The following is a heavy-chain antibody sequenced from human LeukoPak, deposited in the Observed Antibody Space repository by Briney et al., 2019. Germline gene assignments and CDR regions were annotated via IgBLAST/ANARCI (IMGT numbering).Heavy chain of an antibody. CDR3: ARGASGSYHYFDY. CDR2: IYTTGST. J-gene: IGHJ4*02. Sequence: SETPSLTCTVSGGSISSYFWSWIRQPAGKGLEYIGRIYTTGSTDYNPSLKSRVSLSVDTSKNQFSLKLSSVTAADTAVYYCARGASGSYHYFDYWGQGTLVTVSS. V-gene: IGHV4-4*07. D-gene: IGHD1-26*01. CDR1: GGSISSYF.